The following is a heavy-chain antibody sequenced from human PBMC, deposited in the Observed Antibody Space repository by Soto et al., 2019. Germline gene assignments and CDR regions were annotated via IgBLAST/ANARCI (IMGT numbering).Heavy chain of an antibody. CDR1: GGSIYRSGYY. D-gene: IGHD2-15*01. V-gene: IGHV4-39*01. Sequence: TSETLSLTCTVSGGSIYRSGYYWGWIRQPPGRGLEWIGNIDYNGVTYSNPSLKSRVTISRDTSKNQFSLKLTSVTAADTALYYCGKVLVGATGHTDSDSWGPGALVTISS. CDR2: IDYNGVT. CDR3: GKVLVGATGHTDSDS. J-gene: IGHJ4*02.